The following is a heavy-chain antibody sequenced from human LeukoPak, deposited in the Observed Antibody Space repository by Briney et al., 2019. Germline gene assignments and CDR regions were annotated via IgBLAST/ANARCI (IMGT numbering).Heavy chain of an antibody. D-gene: IGHD6-13*01. CDR1: GFTFSSYG. CDR3: ARDPHIAAAGTIFDY. V-gene: IGHV3-30*03. J-gene: IGHJ4*02. Sequence: GGSLRLSCAVSGFTFSSYGIHWVRQAPGKGLEWVAVISFDGSNKYYADPVKGRFTISRDNAKNSLYLQMNSLRDEDSAVYYCARDPHIAAAGTIFDYWGQGTLVTVSS. CDR2: ISFDGSNK.